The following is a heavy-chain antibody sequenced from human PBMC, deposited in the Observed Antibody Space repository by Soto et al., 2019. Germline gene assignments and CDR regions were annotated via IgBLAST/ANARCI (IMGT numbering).Heavy chain of an antibody. Sequence: EVQLLESGGGLVQPGGSLRLSCAASGFRLSDSAVSWVRQAPGKGLEWVSGLTVTGDSAFYSDSVKGRFTISRDISKSTLYLQMNSLRGEDTAVYYFAKNGCSYPACYPYYYYVDVWGRGTTVTVSS. CDR1: GFRLSDSA. D-gene: IGHD2-15*01. V-gene: IGHV3-23*01. CDR2: LTVTGDSA. J-gene: IGHJ6*03. CDR3: AKNGCSYPACYPYYYYVDV.